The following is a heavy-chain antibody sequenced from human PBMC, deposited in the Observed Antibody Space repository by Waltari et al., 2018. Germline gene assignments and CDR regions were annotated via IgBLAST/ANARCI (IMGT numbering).Heavy chain of an antibody. CDR1: GFTFSSYG. Sequence: QVQLVESGGGVVQHGGSLRLSCAASGFTFSSYGMHWVRQAPGKGLEWVAFIRYDGSNKYYADSVKGRFTISRDNSKNTLYLQMNSLRAEDTAVYYCAKEGNYYGSGSYSGNWFDPWGQGTLVTVSS. D-gene: IGHD3-10*01. V-gene: IGHV3-30*02. J-gene: IGHJ5*02. CDR2: IRYDGSNK. CDR3: AKEGNYYGSGSYSGNWFDP.